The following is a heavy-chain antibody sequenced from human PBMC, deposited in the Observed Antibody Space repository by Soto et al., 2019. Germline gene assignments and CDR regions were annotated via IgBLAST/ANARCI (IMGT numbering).Heavy chain of an antibody. Sequence: QITLKESGPTLVKPTQTLTLTCTFSGFSLSTTGVGVGWIREPPGKALEWLALIYWDDDKRYSPSLKSRLTITKDTSKNQVVLTMTNMDPVDTATYYCAHSVVAGLGYYFDYWGQGTLVTVSS. D-gene: IGHD6-19*01. CDR1: GFSLSTTGVG. V-gene: IGHV2-5*02. CDR3: AHSVVAGLGYYFDY. CDR2: IYWDDDK. J-gene: IGHJ4*02.